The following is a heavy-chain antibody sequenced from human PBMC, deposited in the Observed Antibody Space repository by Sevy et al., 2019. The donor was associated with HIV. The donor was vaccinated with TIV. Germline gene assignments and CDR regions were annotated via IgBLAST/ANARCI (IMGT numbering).Heavy chain of an antibody. J-gene: IGHJ4*02. V-gene: IGHV4-4*07. CDR2: IYTSGST. CDR3: ARAQVPGTHHYYFDY. CDR1: GGSISSYY. Sequence: SETLSLTCTVSGGSISSYYWSWIRQPAGKGLEWIGRIYTSGSTNYNPSLKSRVTMSVDTSTNQFSLKLSSVTAADTAVYYCARAQVPGTHHYYFDYWGPGTLVTVSS. D-gene: IGHD1-26*01.